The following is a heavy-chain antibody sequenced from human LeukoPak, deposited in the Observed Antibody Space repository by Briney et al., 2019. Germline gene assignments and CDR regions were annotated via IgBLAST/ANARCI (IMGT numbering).Heavy chain of an antibody. J-gene: IGHJ4*02. Sequence: SGGSLRLSCAASGFTFSSYVMSWVRQAPGKGLEWVSGINSDGSSTSYADSVKGRFTISRDNAKNTLYLQMNSLRAEDTAVYYCARGGDYGDDYFDYWGQGTLVTVSS. D-gene: IGHD4-17*01. CDR1: GFTFSSYV. CDR2: INSDGSST. CDR3: ARGGDYGDDYFDY. V-gene: IGHV3-74*01.